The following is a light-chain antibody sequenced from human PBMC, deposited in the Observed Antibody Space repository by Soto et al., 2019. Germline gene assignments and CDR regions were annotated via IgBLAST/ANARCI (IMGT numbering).Light chain of an antibody. V-gene: IGKV3-15*01. Sequence: MTQSPCTLSVSLGERATPSWRASQSVSIHLAWYQQKPGQAPRLLIYDTSTRATGIPARFSGSGSGTEFTLTISSLQSEDFAVYYCQQYHNWPPITFAQGTRLEI. CDR3: QQYHNWPPIT. J-gene: IGKJ5*01. CDR1: QSVSIH. CDR2: DTS.